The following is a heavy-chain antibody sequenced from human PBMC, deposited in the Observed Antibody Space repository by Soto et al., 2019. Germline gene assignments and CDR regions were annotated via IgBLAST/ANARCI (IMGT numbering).Heavy chain of an antibody. CDR1: GFTFSSYG. D-gene: IGHD4-17*01. V-gene: IGHV3-33*01. CDR3: ARDSFYGDYVVGYYYYYMDV. CDR2: IWYDRSNK. Sequence: GGSLRLSCAASGFTFSSYGMHWVRQAPGKGLEWVAVIWYDRSNKYYADSVKGRFTISRDNSKNTLYLQMNSLRAEDTAVYYCARDSFYGDYVVGYYYYYMDVWGKGTTVTVSS. J-gene: IGHJ6*03.